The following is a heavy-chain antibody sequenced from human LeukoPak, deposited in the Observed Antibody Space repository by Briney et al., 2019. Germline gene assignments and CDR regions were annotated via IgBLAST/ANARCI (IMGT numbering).Heavy chain of an antibody. D-gene: IGHD6-13*01. CDR1: GFTVSGST. CDR2: IRSKTNSDAT. J-gene: IGHJ4*02. Sequence: GGSLRLSCAASGFTVSGSTIHWVRQTSGKGLEWVGRIRSKTNSDATAYAASVKGRFTISRDNSKNTLYLQMNSLRAEDTAVYYCAKGLDWQQLAPFDYWGQGTLVTVSS. V-gene: IGHV3-73*01. CDR3: AKGLDWQQLAPFDY.